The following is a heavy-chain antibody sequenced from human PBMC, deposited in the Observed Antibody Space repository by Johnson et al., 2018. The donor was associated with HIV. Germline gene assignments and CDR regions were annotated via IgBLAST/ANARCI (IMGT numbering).Heavy chain of an antibody. J-gene: IGHJ3*02. CDR1: RFSFSSYW. Sequence: VQLVESGGGLVQPGGSLRLSCAASRFSFSSYWMHWVRQATGKGLEWVSAIGTAGDTYYPGSVKGRFTISRENAKNSLYLQMNSLRAEDTAVYYCAKDHDYGDAFDIWGQGTMVTVSS. D-gene: IGHD4-17*01. CDR2: IGTAGDT. V-gene: IGHV3-13*01. CDR3: AKDHDYGDAFDI.